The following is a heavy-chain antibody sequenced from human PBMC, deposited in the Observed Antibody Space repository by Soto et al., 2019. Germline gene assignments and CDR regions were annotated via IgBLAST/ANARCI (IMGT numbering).Heavy chain of an antibody. CDR2: ISNRGDT. CDR1: GFIVSDTY. D-gene: IGHD2-15*01. V-gene: IGHV3-66*01. CDR3: ARGPRYCRGGSCSITGDAYDI. Sequence: EVQLVESGGGLVQPGGSLRLSCTASGFIVSDTYVNWVRQAPGKGLEWVSVISNRGDTHYADSVRGRFSLSRDISDNTLHLQMNNLRVEDTAVYYCARGPRYCRGGSCSITGDAYDIWGQGKMVPVSS. J-gene: IGHJ3*02.